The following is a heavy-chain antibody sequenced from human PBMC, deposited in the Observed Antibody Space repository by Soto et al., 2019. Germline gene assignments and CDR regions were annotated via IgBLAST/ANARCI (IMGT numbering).Heavy chain of an antibody. V-gene: IGHV4-59*04. Sequence: SETLSLTCTVSGGSISSYYWSWIRQPPGKGLEWIGYIYYSGSTYYNPSLKSRVTISVDTSKNQFSLKLSSVTAADTAVYYCARHLRYCSGGSCYAVYYYGMDVWGQGTTVTVSS. J-gene: IGHJ6*02. CDR1: GGSISSYY. CDR3: ARHLRYCSGGSCYAVYYYGMDV. CDR2: IYYSGST. D-gene: IGHD2-15*01.